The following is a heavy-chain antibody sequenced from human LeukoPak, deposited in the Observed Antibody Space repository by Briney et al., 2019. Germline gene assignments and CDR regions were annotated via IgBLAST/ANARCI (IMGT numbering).Heavy chain of an antibody. J-gene: IGHJ6*02. CDR3: ARVALLVVAADYYGMDV. V-gene: IGHV3-7*01. D-gene: IGHD2-15*01. CDR2: IKQDGSDK. CDR1: GFTFSNYW. Sequence: GGSLRLSCAASGFTFSNYWMSWVRQAPGKGLEWVANIKQDGSDKYYGDSVKGRFTISRDNAKNSLYVQMNSLRVEDTAVYYCARVALLVVAADYYGMDVWGQGTTVIVSS.